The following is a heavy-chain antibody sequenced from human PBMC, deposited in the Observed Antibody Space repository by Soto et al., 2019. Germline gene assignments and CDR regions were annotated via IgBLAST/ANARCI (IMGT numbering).Heavy chain of an antibody. CDR1: GCSISSGDYY. D-gene: IGHD2-2*01. CDR2: IYYSGST. V-gene: IGHV4-30-4*01. CDR3: ARGQLLLLTRNWFDP. Sequence: SETLSLTCTFSGCSISSGDYYLSWIRQPPGKGLEWIGYIYYSGSTYYNPSLKSRVTISVDTSKNQFSLKLSSVTAADTAVYYCARGQLLLLTRNWFDPWGQGTLVTVSS. J-gene: IGHJ5*02.